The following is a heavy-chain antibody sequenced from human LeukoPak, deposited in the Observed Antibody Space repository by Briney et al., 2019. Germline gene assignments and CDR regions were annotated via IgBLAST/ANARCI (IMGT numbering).Heavy chain of an antibody. CDR2: INPNSGGT. CDR1: GYTFTGYY. Sequence: ASVKVSCKASGYTFTGYYMHWVRQAPGQGLEWMGWINPNSGGTNYAQKFQGRVTMTRDTSINTVYMDLSRLRSDDTAVYYCARTYCDTTACSNWFVPWGQGTLVTVSS. CDR3: ARTYCDTTACSNWFVP. J-gene: IGHJ5*02. D-gene: IGHD2/OR15-2a*01. V-gene: IGHV1-2*02.